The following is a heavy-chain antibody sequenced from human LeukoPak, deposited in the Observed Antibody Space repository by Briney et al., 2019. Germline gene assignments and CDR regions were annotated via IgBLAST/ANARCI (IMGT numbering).Heavy chain of an antibody. V-gene: IGHV3-30*01. J-gene: IGHJ4*02. CDR3: ARVGVSGWSYYFDH. CDR2: ISSDGTNK. Sequence: PGRSLRLSCAASGFSFSNYAIHWVRQAPGRGLEWVTVISSDGTNKYYADSVKGRFTISRDNSKNTADLQMNSLRPEDTAVYYCARVGVSGWSYYFDHWGQGTLVTVSS. D-gene: IGHD6-19*01. CDR1: GFSFSNYA.